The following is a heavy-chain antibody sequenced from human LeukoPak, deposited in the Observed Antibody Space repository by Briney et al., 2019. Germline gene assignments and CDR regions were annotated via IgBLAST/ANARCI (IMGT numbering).Heavy chain of an antibody. D-gene: IGHD2-2*01. Sequence: ASVKVSCKASGYTFTSYAMHWVRQAPGQRLEWMGWINAGNGNTKYSQKFQGRVTITRDTSASTAYTELSSLRSEDTAVYYCARDLPGDIVVVPAAVSFYYWGQGTLVTVSS. CDR3: ARDLPGDIVVVPAAVSFYY. V-gene: IGHV1-3*01. J-gene: IGHJ4*02. CDR2: INAGNGNT. CDR1: GYTFTSYA.